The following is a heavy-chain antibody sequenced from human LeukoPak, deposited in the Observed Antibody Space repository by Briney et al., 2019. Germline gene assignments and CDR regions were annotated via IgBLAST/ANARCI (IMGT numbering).Heavy chain of an antibody. CDR2: IIPIFGTA. J-gene: IGHJ5*02. CDR3: ARDSRPASNYYDNRDRAGWFDP. V-gene: IGHV1-69*13. Sequence: ASVKVSCKASGGTFSSYAISWVRQAPGQGLEWMGGIIPIFGTANYAQKFQGRVTITADESTSTAYMELSSLRSEDTAVYYCARDSRPASNYYDNRDRAGWFDPWGQGTLVTVSS. CDR1: GGTFSSYA. D-gene: IGHD3-22*01.